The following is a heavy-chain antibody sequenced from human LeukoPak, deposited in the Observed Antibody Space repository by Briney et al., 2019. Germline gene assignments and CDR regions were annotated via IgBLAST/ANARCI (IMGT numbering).Heavy chain of an antibody. V-gene: IGHV4-59*12. CDR3: ARDGTHCSSTSCYVLY. J-gene: IGHJ4*02. CDR2: IYYSGST. CDR1: GGSISSYY. D-gene: IGHD2-2*01. Sequence: SETLSLTCTVSGGSISSYYWSWIRQPPGKGLEWIGYIYYSGSTNYNPSLASRVTISVDRSKNQFFLELASVTAADTAVYYCARDGTHCSSTSCYVLYWGQGTLVTVSS.